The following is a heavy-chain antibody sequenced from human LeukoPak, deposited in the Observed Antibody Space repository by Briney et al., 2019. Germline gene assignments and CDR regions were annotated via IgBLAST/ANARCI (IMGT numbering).Heavy chain of an antibody. CDR2: ISWNSGSI. CDR1: GFTFDDYA. CDR3: AKAPEPYIAVAGSYHDAFDI. V-gene: IGHV3-9*01. J-gene: IGHJ3*02. Sequence: PGGSLRLSCAASGFTFDDYAMHWVRQAPGKGLEWVSGISWNSGSIGYADSVKGRFTISRDNAKNSLYLQMNSLRAEDTALYYCAKAPEPYIAVAGSYHDAFDIWGQGTMVTVSS. D-gene: IGHD6-19*01.